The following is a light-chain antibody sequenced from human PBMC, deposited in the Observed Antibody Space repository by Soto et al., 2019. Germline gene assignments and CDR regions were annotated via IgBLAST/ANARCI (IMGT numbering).Light chain of an antibody. Sequence: EIVMTQSPATLYVSPGERATLSCRASQSVATNLAWYQQKPGQPPRLLIYGASTRATGIPARFSGSGSGTEFTLTISSLQSVDFAVYSCQQYNNWPWTFGQGTKVDIK. CDR2: GAS. V-gene: IGKV3-15*01. J-gene: IGKJ1*01. CDR3: QQYNNWPWT. CDR1: QSVATN.